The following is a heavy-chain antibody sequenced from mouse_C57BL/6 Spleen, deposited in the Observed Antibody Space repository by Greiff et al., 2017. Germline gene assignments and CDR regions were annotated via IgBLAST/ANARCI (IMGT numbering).Heavy chain of an antibody. V-gene: IGHV1-42*01. J-gene: IGHJ3*01. Sequence: VQLQQSGPELVKPGASVKISCKASGYSFTGYYMNWVKQSPEKSLEWIGEINPSTGGTTYNQKFKAKATLTVDKSSSAAYMQLKSLTSEDSAVYYCARHRTNWEGFAYWGQGTLVTVSA. D-gene: IGHD4-1*01. CDR2: INPSTGGT. CDR3: ARHRTNWEGFAY. CDR1: GYSFTGYY.